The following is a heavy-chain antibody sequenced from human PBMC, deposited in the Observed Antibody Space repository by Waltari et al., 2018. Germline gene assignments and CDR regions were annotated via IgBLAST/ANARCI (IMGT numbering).Heavy chain of an antibody. CDR2: IYYSGST. D-gene: IGHD1-26*01. J-gene: IGHJ4*02. Sequence: QVQLQESGPGLVKPSETLSLTCTVSGGSISTYYWTWIRQPPGKGLEWIGYIYYSGSTNYSPSLKRRVTISVDTSKNQFSLNLSSVTAADTAVYDCAREGSSGSCLDYWGQGTLVTVSS. V-gene: IGHV4-59*01. CDR3: AREGSSGSCLDY. CDR1: GGSISTYY.